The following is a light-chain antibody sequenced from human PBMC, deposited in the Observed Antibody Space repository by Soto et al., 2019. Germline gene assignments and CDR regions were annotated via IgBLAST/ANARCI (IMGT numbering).Light chain of an antibody. CDR1: KNINTW. Sequence: DIQMTQSPSTLSASVGDRVTITCRASKNINTWVAWYQQKPGKAPKLLIWDASSLQSGVPSRFSGSGYGTEFTLTIYTMQPDDFATYYCQIYNSHPIYSFGQWTKLDI. CDR2: DAS. J-gene: IGKJ1*01. V-gene: IGKV1-5*01. CDR3: QIYNSHPIYS.